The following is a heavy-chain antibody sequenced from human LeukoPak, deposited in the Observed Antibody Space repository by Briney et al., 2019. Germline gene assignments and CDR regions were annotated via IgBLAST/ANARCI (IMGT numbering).Heavy chain of an antibody. CDR2: IYYTET. D-gene: IGHD1-1*01. CDR3: ARHAVEAASRWFDP. CDR1: GGSVSNYY. J-gene: IGHJ5*02. Sequence: PSETLSLTCTVSGGSVSNYYWSWIRQSPGKGLEWIGYIYYTETSYNPSLKSRVTISADTSKNQFSLKLSSVTAADTAVYYCARHAVEAASRWFDPWGQGTLVTVSS. V-gene: IGHV4-59*08.